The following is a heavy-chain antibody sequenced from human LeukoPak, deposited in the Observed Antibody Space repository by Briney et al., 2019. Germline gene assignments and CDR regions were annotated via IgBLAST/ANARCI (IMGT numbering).Heavy chain of an antibody. CDR3: ARVRSHYGDYRFDP. J-gene: IGHJ5*02. D-gene: IGHD4-17*01. Sequence: ASVKVSCKASGYTFTSYYMHWVRQAPGQGLEWMGIINPSGGSTNYAQKFQGRVIMTRDMSTSTVYMELSSLRFEDTAVYYCARVRSHYGDYRFDPWGQGTLVTVSS. CDR1: GYTFTSYY. CDR2: INPSGGST. V-gene: IGHV1-46*01.